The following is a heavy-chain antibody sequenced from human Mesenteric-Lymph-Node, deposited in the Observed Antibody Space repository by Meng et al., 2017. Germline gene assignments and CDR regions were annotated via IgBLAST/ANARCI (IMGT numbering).Heavy chain of an antibody. D-gene: IGHD3-3*01. J-gene: IGHJ4*02. V-gene: IGHV1-18*01. CDR3: ARGGPNDFWSGYLDY. CDR2: ISAYNGNT. Sequence: QVQLVQAGAEVKKPGASVKASCKASGYTFTSYCISWVRQAPGQGLEWMGWISAYNGNTNYAQKLQGRVTMTTDTSTSTAYMELRSLRSDDTAVYYCARGGPNDFWSGYLDYWGQGTLVTVSS. CDR1: GYTFTSYC.